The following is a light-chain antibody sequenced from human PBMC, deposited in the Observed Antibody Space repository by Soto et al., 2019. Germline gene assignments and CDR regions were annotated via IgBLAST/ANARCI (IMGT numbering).Light chain of an antibody. V-gene: IGKV4-1*01. CDR2: DTS. J-gene: IGKJ4*01. CDR3: QQYDNLVT. Sequence: DIVLTQSPDSLAVSLGERATINCKSSQSVLYSSNNKNYLAWYQQKPGKAPNLLIYDTSNLETGVPSRFSGSGSGTDFTFTISSLQPEDIATYYCQQYDNLVTFGGGTKVDI. CDR1: QSVLYSSNNKNY.